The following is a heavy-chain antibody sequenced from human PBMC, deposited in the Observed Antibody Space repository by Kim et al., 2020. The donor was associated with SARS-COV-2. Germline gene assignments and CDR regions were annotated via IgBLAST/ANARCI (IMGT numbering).Heavy chain of an antibody. CDR3: ARVQSDTYYYSAMDV. V-gene: IGHV3-21*01. J-gene: IGHJ6*02. D-gene: IGHD3-16*01. Sequence: DTVKGRLTTSRDNAKKSLNLQMHSLRPEDTGVYYCARVQSDTYYYSAMDVWGQGTTVTVSS.